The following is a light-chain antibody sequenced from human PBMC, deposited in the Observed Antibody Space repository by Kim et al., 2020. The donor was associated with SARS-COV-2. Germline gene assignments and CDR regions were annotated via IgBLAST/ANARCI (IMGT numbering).Light chain of an antibody. CDR2: GAS. J-gene: IGKJ2*01. CDR3: QQYGSSPGYT. Sequence: SPGERATLSCRASQSVSSSYLAWYQRKPGQAPRLLIYGASRRATGIPDRFSGSGSGTDFTLTISRLEPEDFAVYYCQQYGSSPGYTFGQGTKLEI. CDR1: QSVSSSY. V-gene: IGKV3-20*01.